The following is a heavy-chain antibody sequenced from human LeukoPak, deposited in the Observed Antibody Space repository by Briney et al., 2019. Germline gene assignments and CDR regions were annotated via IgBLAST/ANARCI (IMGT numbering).Heavy chain of an antibody. V-gene: IGHV4-31*03. J-gene: IGHJ5*02. CDR1: GGSISSGGYY. D-gene: IGHD2-2*01. CDR2: IYYSGST. Sequence: SETLSLTCTVSGGSISSGGYYWSWIRQHPGKGLEWIGYIYYSGSTYYNPSLKSRVTISVDTSKNQFSLKLSSVTAADTAVYYCARDGRSTCFWFDPWGQGTLVTVSS. CDR3: ARDGRSTCFWFDP.